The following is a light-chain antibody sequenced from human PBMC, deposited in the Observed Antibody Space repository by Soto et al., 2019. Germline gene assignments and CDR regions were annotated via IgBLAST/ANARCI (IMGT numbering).Light chain of an antibody. V-gene: IGLV1-51*01. CDR1: TSNVANNF. CDR2: DDI. Sequence: QSVLTQPPSVSVAPGQKVTISCSGTTSNVANNFVSWYQQFPGKAPKLLIYDDIRRPSGIPDRFSASKSGTSATLGITGLQTGDEADYYCGLWDSSLTANVFGTGTKVTVL. CDR3: GLWDSSLTANV. J-gene: IGLJ1*01.